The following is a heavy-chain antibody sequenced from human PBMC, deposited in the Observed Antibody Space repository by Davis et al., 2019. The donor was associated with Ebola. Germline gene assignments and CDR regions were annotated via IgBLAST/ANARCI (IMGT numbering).Heavy chain of an antibody. CDR2: ISGSGGST. CDR3: AKDGKAAPRGGYYYYGMDV. CDR1: GFTFSSYA. D-gene: IGHD6-6*01. V-gene: IGHV3-23*01. J-gene: IGHJ6*02. Sequence: GESLKTSCAASGFTFSSYAMSWVRQAPGKGLEWVSAISGSGGSTYSADSVKGRFTISRDNSNNTLYLQMNSLRAEDTAVYYCAKDGKAAPRGGYYYYGMDVWGQGTTVTVSS.